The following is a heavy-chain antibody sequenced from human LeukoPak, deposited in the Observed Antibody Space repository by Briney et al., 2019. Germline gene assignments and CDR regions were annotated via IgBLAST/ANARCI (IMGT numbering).Heavy chain of an antibody. CDR1: GGSISNKY. V-gene: IGHV4-59*01. CDR3: ARIVTYYYDSSAFDI. D-gene: IGHD3-22*01. J-gene: IGHJ3*02. Sequence: SETLSLTCTVSGGSISNKYWSWIRQPPGKGLEWIGYIYYSGSTNYNPSLKSRVTISVDTSKNQFSLKLSSVTAADTAVYYCARIVTYYYDSSAFDIWGQGTMVTVSS. CDR2: IYYSGST.